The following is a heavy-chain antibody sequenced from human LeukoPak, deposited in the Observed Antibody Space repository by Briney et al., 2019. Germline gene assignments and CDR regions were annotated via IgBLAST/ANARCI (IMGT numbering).Heavy chain of an antibody. V-gene: IGHV3-23*01. CDR3: AKKYCSSTSCYELRYFDWLQYFQQ. D-gene: IGHD2-2*01. CDR2: ISGSGGST. CDR1: GFTFRNYA. Sequence: PGGSLRLSCAASGFTFRNYAMSWVRQAPGKGLEWVSAISGSGGSTYYADSVKGRFTISRDNSKTTLYLQMSSLRAEDTAVYYCAKKYCSSTSCYELRYFDWLQYFQQWGQGTLVTVSS. J-gene: IGHJ1*01.